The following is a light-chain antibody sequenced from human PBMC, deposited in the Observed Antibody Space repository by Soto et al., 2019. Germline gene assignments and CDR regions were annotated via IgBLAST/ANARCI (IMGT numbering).Light chain of an antibody. J-gene: IGKJ1*01. CDR1: QSISSW. V-gene: IGKV1-5*03. CDR2: KAS. Sequence: DIHMTQSPSTLSASVIGRVSVGCRASQSISSWLAWYQQKPGKAPKLLIYKASTLKSGVPSRFSGSGSGTEFTLTISSLQPDDFATYYCQHYNSYSEAFGQGTKVDIK. CDR3: QHYNSYSEA.